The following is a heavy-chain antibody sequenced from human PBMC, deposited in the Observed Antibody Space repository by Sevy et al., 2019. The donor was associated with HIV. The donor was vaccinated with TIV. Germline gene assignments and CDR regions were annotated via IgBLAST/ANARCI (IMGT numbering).Heavy chain of an antibody. CDR3: ARGKSGYGYALNY. CDR2: IHSDDTT. J-gene: IGHJ4*02. D-gene: IGHD5-18*01. Sequence: GESLKISCAASGFTVNSNYMTWVRQAPGKGLEGVSVIHSDDTTYHADSVKDRFTISRDNFKNTRYLHMSSLRAEDTAVYYCARGKSGYGYALNYWGQGTLVTVSS. CDR1: GFTVNSNY. V-gene: IGHV3-66*01.